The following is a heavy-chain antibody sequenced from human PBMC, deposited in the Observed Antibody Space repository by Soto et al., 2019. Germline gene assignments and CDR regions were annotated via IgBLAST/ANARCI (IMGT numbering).Heavy chain of an antibody. CDR2: INHSGST. D-gene: IGHD3-9*01. CDR3: ARGGVTYYDILTGYQPPIDE. Sequence: SETLSLTCAVYGGSFSGYYWSWIRQPPGKGLEWIGEINHSGSTNYNPSLKSRVTISVDTSKNQFSLKLSSVTAADTAVYYCARGGVTYYDILTGYQPPIDEWGQGTLVTVSS. CDR1: GGSFSGYY. V-gene: IGHV4-34*01. J-gene: IGHJ4*02.